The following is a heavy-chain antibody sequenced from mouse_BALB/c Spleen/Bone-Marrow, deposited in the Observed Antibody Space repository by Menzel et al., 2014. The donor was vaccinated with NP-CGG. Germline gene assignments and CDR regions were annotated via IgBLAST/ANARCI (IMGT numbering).Heavy chain of an antibody. V-gene: IGHV3-2*02. CDR2: ISYSGIT. Sequence: EVKLLESGPGLVKPSQSLSLTCTVTGYSITSDYSWNWVRQFPGNKLEWMGYISYSGITGYNPSLKSRISIIRDTSKNQFFLQLSSVTTEDTATYFSARDYGNSVLYYYAMDYWGQGTSVTVSS. CDR1: GYSITSDYS. J-gene: IGHJ4*01. D-gene: IGHD2-1*01. CDR3: ARDYGNSVLYYYAMDY.